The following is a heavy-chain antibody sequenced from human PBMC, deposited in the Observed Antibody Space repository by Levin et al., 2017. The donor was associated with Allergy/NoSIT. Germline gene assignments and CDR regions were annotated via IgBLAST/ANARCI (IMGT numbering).Heavy chain of an antibody. Sequence: GGSLRLSCAASGFTFSSYGMHWVRQAPGKGLEWVAVIWYDGSNKYYADSVKGRFTISRDNSKNTLYLQMNSLRAEDTAVYYCAGSTAPGGSGSYDYWGQGTLVTVSS. CDR1: GFTFSSYG. D-gene: IGHD3-10*01. V-gene: IGHV3-33*01. CDR3: AGSTAPGGSGSYDY. J-gene: IGHJ4*02. CDR2: IWYDGSNK.